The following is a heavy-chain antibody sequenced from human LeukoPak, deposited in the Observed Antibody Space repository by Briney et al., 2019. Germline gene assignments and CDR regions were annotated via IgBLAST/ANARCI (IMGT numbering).Heavy chain of an antibody. Sequence: SETLSLPCTVSGGSISSYYWSWIRRPPGKGLEWIGYIYYSGSTNYNPSLKSRVTISVDTSKNQFSLKLSSVTAADTAVYYCARGQSSGWCDYWGQGTLVTVSS. CDR1: GGSISSYY. CDR3: ARGQSSGWCDY. V-gene: IGHV4-59*12. J-gene: IGHJ4*02. CDR2: IYYSGST. D-gene: IGHD6-19*01.